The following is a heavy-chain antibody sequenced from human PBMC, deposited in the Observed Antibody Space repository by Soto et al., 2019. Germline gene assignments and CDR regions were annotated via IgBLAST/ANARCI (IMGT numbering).Heavy chain of an antibody. J-gene: IGHJ3*02. CDR3: ADLLGRSYAFDI. CDR1: GFTFSIYA. D-gene: IGHD1-26*01. V-gene: IGHV3-30-3*01. Sequence: QVQLVESGGGVVQPGRSLRLSCAASGFTFSIYAMHWVRQAPGKGLEWVSLISFDGSNKYYADSVKGRFPISRDNSKNTLYLQMNSLRAEDTAVYYCADLLGRSYAFDIWGQGTMVTVSS. CDR2: ISFDGSNK.